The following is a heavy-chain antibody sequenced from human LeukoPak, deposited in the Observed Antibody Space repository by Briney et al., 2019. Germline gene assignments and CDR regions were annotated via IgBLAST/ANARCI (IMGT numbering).Heavy chain of an antibody. D-gene: IGHD3-22*01. V-gene: IGHV3-9*01. Sequence: GGSLRLSCAASGFTFDDYAMHWVRQAPGKGLEWVSGISWNSGSIGYADSVKGRFTISRDNAKNSLYLQMNSLRAEDTALYYCAKDILKVRVVVSSLDYWGQGTLVTVSS. CDR2: ISWNSGSI. J-gene: IGHJ4*02. CDR1: GFTFDDYA. CDR3: AKDILKVRVVVSSLDY.